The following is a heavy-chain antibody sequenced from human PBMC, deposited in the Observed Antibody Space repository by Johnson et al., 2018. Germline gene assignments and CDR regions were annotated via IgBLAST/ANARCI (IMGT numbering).Heavy chain of an antibody. Sequence: VQLVESGGGLVQPGGSLKLSCTASGFTFSGSAMHWVRQASGKGLEWVGRIRSKANSYATAYAASVKGRFTIAREDSKNKAYLKMNSLKTVDTAGDYCARGGHSGRRAFDIWGQGTKVTVCS. D-gene: IGHD1-26*01. CDR1: GFTFSGSA. CDR3: ARGGHSGRRAFDI. J-gene: IGHJ3*02. V-gene: IGHV3-73*01. CDR2: IRSKANSYAT.